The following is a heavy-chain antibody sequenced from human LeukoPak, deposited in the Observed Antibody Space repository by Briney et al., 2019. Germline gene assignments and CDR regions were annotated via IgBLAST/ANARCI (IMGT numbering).Heavy chain of an antibody. CDR2: ISGSGGST. Sequence: PGGSLRLSCAASGFTFSSYAMSWVRQAPGKGLDWVSAISGSGGSTYYADSVKGRFTISRDNSKNTLYLQMNSLRAEDTAVYYCAKVFRRFGVKKPHDYWGQGTLVTVSS. V-gene: IGHV3-23*01. CDR1: GFTFSSYA. D-gene: IGHD3-10*01. J-gene: IGHJ4*02. CDR3: AKVFRRFGVKKPHDY.